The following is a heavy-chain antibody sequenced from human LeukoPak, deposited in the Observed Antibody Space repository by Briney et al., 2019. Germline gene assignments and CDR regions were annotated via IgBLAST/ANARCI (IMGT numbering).Heavy chain of an antibody. CDR3: AKVGMAGALYYFDY. CDR1: GFTFSSHA. D-gene: IGHD1-26*01. CDR2: ISGSGGST. J-gene: IGHJ4*02. V-gene: IGHV3-23*01. Sequence: GGSLRLSCAASGFTFSSHAMSWVRQAPGKGLEWVSAISGSGGSTYYADSVKGRFTISRDNSKNTLYLQMNSLRAEDTALYYCAKVGMAGALYYFDYWGQGTLVTVSS.